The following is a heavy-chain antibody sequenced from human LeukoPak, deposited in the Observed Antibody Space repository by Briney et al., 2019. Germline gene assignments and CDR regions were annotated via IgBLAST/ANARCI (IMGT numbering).Heavy chain of an antibody. V-gene: IGHV4-34*01. J-gene: IGHJ6*02. D-gene: IGHD2-2*01. CDR2: INHSGST. CDR3: AGGRDSNQYGYYYYYYGMDV. CDR1: GGSFSGYY. Sequence: SETLSLTCAVYGGSFSGYYWSWIRQPPGKGLEWIGEINHSGSTNYNPSLKSRVTISVDTSKNQFSLKLSSVTAADTAVYYCAGGRDSNQYGYYYYYYGMDVWGQGTTVTVSS.